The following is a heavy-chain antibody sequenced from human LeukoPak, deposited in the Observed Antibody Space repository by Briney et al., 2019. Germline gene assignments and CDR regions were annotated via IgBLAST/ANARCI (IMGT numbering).Heavy chain of an antibody. CDR1: GFTFSSYA. J-gene: IGHJ2*01. Sequence: QPGGSLRLSCAASGFTFSSYAMSWVRQAPGKGLEWVSAISGSGGSTYYADSVKGRFTISRDNSKNTLYLQMNSLRAEDTAVYYCAKEGLALRYGSSTSCYADWYFDLWGRGTLVTVSS. V-gene: IGHV3-23*01. CDR2: ISGSGGST. CDR3: AKEGLALRYGSSTSCYADWYFDL. D-gene: IGHD2-2*01.